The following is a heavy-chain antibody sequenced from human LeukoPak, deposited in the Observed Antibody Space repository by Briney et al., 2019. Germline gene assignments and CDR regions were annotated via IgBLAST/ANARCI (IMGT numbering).Heavy chain of an antibody. J-gene: IGHJ4*02. V-gene: IGHV3-11*04. Sequence: GGSLRLSCAASGFTFSDNYMSWIRQAPGKGLEWVSYISSSGNTTYNADSVKGRFSITRDDAKNSLYLQMNSLRAEDTAVYYCARDGGSAWFLDYWGQGTLVTVSS. D-gene: IGHD6-19*01. CDR2: ISSSGNTT. CDR3: ARDGGSAWFLDY. CDR1: GFTFSDNY.